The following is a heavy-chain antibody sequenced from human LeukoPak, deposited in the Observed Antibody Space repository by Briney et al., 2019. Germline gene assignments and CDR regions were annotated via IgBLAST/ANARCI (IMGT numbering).Heavy chain of an antibody. Sequence: GGSLRLSCAASGFTFSSYVMHWVRQAPGKGLEWVAIISYDGSNEYYADSVKGRFTISRDNSKNTLYLQMNSLRAEDTAVYYCAKGLSLRDSLDAFDIWGQGTMVTVSS. CDR1: GFTFSSYV. D-gene: IGHD3-22*01. V-gene: IGHV3-30*04. J-gene: IGHJ3*02. CDR2: ISYDGSNE. CDR3: AKGLSLRDSLDAFDI.